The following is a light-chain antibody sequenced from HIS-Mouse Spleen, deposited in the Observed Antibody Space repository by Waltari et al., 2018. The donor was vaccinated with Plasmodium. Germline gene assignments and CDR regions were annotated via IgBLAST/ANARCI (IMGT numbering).Light chain of an antibody. V-gene: IGLV3-1*01. CDR1: KLGDKY. Sequence: SYALPQPPSVSVSPAQTASITCSGHKLGDKYPCWYQQKPGQSPLLVIHQDTKRPSGIPERFSGSNSGNTATLTISGTQAMDEADYYCQAWDSSTVVFGGGTKLTVL. CDR2: QDT. J-gene: IGLJ2*01. CDR3: QAWDSSTVV.